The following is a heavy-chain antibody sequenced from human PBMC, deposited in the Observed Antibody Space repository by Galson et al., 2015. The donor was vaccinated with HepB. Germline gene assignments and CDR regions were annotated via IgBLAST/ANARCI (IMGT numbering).Heavy chain of an antibody. V-gene: IGHV6-1*01. CDR3: ASSMVRGYYFYGMDV. CDR1: GDSVSSYSAA. CDR2: TYYRSKWSN. Sequence: ISGDSVSSYSAAWNWIRQSPSGGLEWLGRTYYRSKWSNDYAVSVKGRITISPDASKNQFSLQLNSVTPEDTAVYYCASSMVRGYYFYGMDVWGQGTTVTVSS. D-gene: IGHD3-10*01. J-gene: IGHJ6*02.